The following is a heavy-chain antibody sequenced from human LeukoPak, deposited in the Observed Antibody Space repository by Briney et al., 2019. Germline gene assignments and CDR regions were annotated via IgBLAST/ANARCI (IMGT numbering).Heavy chain of an antibody. D-gene: IGHD5-12*01. CDR1: GGSISSTSYY. Sequence: SETLSLTCTVSGGSISSTSYYWAWIRQPPGRGLEWIGSIYYDESTYYNPSLESRVTISVDTSKNQFSLKLNSVTAADTAVYYCARRRIVATIDYWGQGTLVTVSS. J-gene: IGHJ4*02. CDR3: ARRRIVATIDY. V-gene: IGHV4-39*01. CDR2: IYYDEST.